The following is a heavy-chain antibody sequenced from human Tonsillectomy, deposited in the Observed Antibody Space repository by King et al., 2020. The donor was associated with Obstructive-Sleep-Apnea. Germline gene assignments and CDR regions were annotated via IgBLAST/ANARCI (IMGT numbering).Heavy chain of an antibody. CDR3: ARVGDPGDFDY. V-gene: IGHV4-39*07. CDR1: GGSISSSSYY. CDR2: IYYSGST. J-gene: IGHJ4*02. Sequence: QLQESGPGLVKPSETLSLTCTVSGGSISSSSYYWGWIRQPPGKGLEWIGSIYYSGSTYYNPSLKSRVTISVDTSKNQFSLKLSSVTAADTAVYYCARVGDPGDFDYWGQGTLVTVSS. D-gene: IGHD4-17*01.